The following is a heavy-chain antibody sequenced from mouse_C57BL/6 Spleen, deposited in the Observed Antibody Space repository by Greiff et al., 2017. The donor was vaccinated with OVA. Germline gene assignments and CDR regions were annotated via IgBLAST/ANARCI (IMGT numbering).Heavy chain of an antibody. CDR1: GFTFSDYG. Sequence: EVKLVESGGGLVKPGGSLKLSCAASGFTFSDYGMHWVRQAPEKGLEWVAYISSGSSTIYYADTVKGRFTISRDNAKNTLFLQMTSLRSEDTAMYYCARTQLGKGVYFDYWGQGTTLTVSS. J-gene: IGHJ2*01. D-gene: IGHD4-1*02. CDR3: ARTQLGKGVYFDY. CDR2: ISSGSSTI. V-gene: IGHV5-17*01.